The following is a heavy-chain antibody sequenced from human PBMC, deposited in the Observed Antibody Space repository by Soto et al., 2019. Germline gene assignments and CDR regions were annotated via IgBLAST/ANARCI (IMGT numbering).Heavy chain of an antibody. J-gene: IGHJ4*02. V-gene: IGHV4-59*08. CDR2: IYYSGST. CDR3: ARQRRDFDY. CDR1: GGSISSYY. Sequence: SETLSLTCTVSGGSISSYYWSWIRQPPGKGLEWIGYIYYSGSTNYNPSLKSRVTISVDTSKNQFSLKLSSVTAADTAVYYCARQRRDFDYWGQGSLVTVSS.